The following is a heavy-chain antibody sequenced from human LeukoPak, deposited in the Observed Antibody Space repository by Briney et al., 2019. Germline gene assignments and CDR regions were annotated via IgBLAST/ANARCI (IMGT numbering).Heavy chain of an antibody. CDR2: TYYRSKWYN. J-gene: IGHJ4*02. CDR1: GDSVSSNSAA. V-gene: IGHV6-1*01. Sequence: SQTLSLTCAISGDSVSSNSAAWNWIRQSPSRGLEWLGRTYYRSKWYNDYAASVKSRITISGDTSKNQLSLHLNSVTPEDTALYYCARSIVAAIDYWGQGTLVTVSS. CDR3: ARSIVAAIDY. D-gene: IGHD6-13*01.